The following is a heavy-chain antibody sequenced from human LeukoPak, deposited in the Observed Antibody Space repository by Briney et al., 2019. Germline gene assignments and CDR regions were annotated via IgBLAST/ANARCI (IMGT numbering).Heavy chain of an antibody. Sequence: PGGSLRLSCAASGFTFSSYSMNWVRQAPGKGLEWVASIKQDGSEKYYVDSVKGRFTISRDNAKNSVYLQMTSLRAEDTAVYYCATPGSGIWCFDYWGQGTLLTVSS. J-gene: IGHJ4*02. D-gene: IGHD6-13*01. CDR2: IKQDGSEK. CDR1: GFTFSSYS. V-gene: IGHV3-7*01. CDR3: ATPGSGIWCFDY.